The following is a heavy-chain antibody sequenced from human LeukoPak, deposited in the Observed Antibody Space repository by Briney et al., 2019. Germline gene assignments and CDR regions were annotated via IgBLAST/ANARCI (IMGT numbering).Heavy chain of an antibody. J-gene: IGHJ3*02. CDR2: ISSSSSTI. V-gene: IGHV3-48*01. D-gene: IGHD6-19*01. Sequence: PGGSLRLSCAASGFTFSSYSMNWVRQAPGKGLEWVSYISSSSSTIYYADSVKGRFTISRDNAKNSLYLQMNSLRAEDTAVYYCDRGGGAVAVDDAFDIWGQGTMVTVST. CDR1: GFTFSSYS. CDR3: DRGGGAVAVDDAFDI.